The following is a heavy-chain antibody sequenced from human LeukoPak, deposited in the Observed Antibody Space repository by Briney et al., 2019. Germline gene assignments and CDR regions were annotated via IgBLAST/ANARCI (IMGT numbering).Heavy chain of an antibody. CDR1: GYTFTGYY. V-gene: IGHV1-2*02. CDR3: ASLIRDDY. D-gene: IGHD2/OR15-2a*01. CDR2: INPNSGGT. J-gene: IGHJ4*02. Sequence: ASVKVSCKASGYTFTGYYMHWVRQAPGQGLEWMGWINPNSGGTNYAQKCQGRVTMTRNTAISTAYMELSSLRSEDTAVYYCASLIRDDYWGQGTLVTVSS.